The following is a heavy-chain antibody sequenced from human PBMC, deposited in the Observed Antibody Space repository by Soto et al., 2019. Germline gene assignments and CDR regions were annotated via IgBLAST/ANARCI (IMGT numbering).Heavy chain of an antibody. CDR1: GGSFSGFY. CDR3: ARDKTTYDSVSGEDL. Sequence: SETLSLTCAVYGGSFSGFYWSWIRQPPGKGLEWIGEINHSGSTNYNPSLKSRVTISVDTSKNQFSLKLSSVTAADTAVYYCARDKTTYDSVSGEDLWGPGTLVTVSS. D-gene: IGHD3-9*01. J-gene: IGHJ5*02. CDR2: INHSGST. V-gene: IGHV4-34*01.